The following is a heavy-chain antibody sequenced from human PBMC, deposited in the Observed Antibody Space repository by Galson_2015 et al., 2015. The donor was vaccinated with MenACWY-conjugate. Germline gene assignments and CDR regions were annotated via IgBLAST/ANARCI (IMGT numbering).Heavy chain of an antibody. J-gene: IGHJ4*02. CDR1: GFTFSTYS. D-gene: IGHD4-17*01. V-gene: IGHV3-48*02. CDR2: ISSGSSTI. CDR3: AAGNYGDFDY. Sequence: SLRLSCAASGFTFSTYSMNWVRQAPGKGLEWVSYISSGSSTINYADSVKGRFTISRDNAKNSLYLQMNSLRDEDTAVYYCAAGNYGDFDYWGQGTLVTVSS.